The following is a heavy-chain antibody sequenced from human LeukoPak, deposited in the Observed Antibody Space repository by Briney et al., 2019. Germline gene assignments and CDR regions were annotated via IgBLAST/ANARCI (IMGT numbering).Heavy chain of an antibody. CDR2: IYTSEST. V-gene: IGHV4-61*02. CDR1: GGSISSGSYY. CDR3: ARERIAARLDY. Sequence: PSQTLSLTCTVSGGSISSGSYYWSWIRQPAGKGLEWIGRIYTSESTNYNPSLKTRVTISVDTSKNQFSLKLSSVTAADTAVYYCARERIAARLDYWGQGPLVTVSS. J-gene: IGHJ4*02. D-gene: IGHD6-6*01.